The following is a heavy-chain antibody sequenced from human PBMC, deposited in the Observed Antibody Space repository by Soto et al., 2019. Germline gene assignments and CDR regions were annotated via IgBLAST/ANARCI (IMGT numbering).Heavy chain of an antibody. Sequence: ASVKVSCKASGYTFSSYHIIWVRQAPGQGLEWMGWISAYNGNTNYAQKLQGRVAMTTDTSTSTAYMELRSLRSDDTAVYYCARDSPPFDPWGQGTLVTVSS. CDR2: ISAYNGNT. J-gene: IGHJ5*02. CDR1: GYTFSSYH. CDR3: ARDSPPFDP. V-gene: IGHV1-18*01.